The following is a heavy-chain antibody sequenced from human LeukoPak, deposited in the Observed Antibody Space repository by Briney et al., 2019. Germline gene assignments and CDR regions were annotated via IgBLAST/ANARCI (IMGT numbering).Heavy chain of an antibody. Sequence: GGSLRLSCAASGFSFSAYWMTWVRQARGRGREWVANINPAGSETYYVDRVKGRFSISRDNAKNLVYLQMNSLRAEDTAVYHCARFGYVAAVDVWGQGTPVTVS. V-gene: IGHV3-7*01. CDR3: ARFGYVAAVDV. CDR2: INPAGSET. D-gene: IGHD2-15*01. J-gene: IGHJ4*02. CDR1: GFSFSAYW.